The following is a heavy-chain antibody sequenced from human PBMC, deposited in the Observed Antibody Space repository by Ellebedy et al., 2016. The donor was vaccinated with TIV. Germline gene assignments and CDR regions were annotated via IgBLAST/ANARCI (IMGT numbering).Heavy chain of an antibody. CDR3: ARTYSGNYGLGYYGMDV. Sequence: AASVKVSCKASGYTFTGYYMHWLRQAPGQGLEWMAWINPNSGGTNYAQKFQGWVTMTRDTSISTAYMELSRLKSDDTAIYYCARTYSGNYGLGYYGMDVWGQGTTVTVSS. D-gene: IGHD1-26*01. J-gene: IGHJ6*02. CDR1: GYTFTGYY. CDR2: INPNSGGT. V-gene: IGHV1-2*04.